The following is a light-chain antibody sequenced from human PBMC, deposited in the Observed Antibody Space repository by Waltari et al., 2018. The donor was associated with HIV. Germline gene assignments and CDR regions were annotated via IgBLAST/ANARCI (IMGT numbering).Light chain of an antibody. CDR2: DAS. CDR1: QSVGGH. V-gene: IGKV3-15*01. J-gene: IGKJ2*01. Sequence: EVVMTQSPATLSVSPGGRATISCRASQSVGGHLAWYQQIPGQAPRLLMYDASTRAKGSPARFSGSGSGTEFTLTISSLQSEDSAIYYCQQYDNWPPYTFGQGTKLEIK. CDR3: QQYDNWPPYT.